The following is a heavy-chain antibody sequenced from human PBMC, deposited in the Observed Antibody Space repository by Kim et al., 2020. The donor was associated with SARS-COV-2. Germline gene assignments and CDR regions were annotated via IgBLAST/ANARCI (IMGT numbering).Heavy chain of an antibody. J-gene: IGHJ4*02. Sequence: GGSLRLSCAASGFTFSNYAMHWVRQAPGKGLEWVAVISYDGSNKYYADSVKGRFTISRDDSKNTLYLQMNSLRAEDTAVYYCARDTCEDHWGQGNLVTVSS. CDR2: ISYDGSNK. CDR3: ARDTCEDH. CDR1: GFTFSNYA. V-gene: IGHV3-30-3*01.